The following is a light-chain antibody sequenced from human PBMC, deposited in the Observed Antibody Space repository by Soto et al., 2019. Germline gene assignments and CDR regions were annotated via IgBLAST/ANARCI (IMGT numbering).Light chain of an antibody. CDR2: EVS. Sequence: QSSLTLPAYVSGSPGQSITISCTGSISDIGDYDYVSWYQQHPGKAPKLMIYEVSNRPSGVSNRFSGSKSGNTASLTISGLQAEDEADYYCNSFTSASTYVFGSGTKVTVL. J-gene: IGLJ1*01. CDR3: NSFTSASTYV. V-gene: IGLV2-14*01. CDR1: ISDIGDYDY.